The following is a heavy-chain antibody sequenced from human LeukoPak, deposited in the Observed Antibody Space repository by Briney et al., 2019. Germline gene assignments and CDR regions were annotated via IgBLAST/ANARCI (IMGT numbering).Heavy chain of an antibody. CDR1: GFTFSSYA. CDR3: AKDATAVPGTVYMDV. V-gene: IGHV3-48*04. CDR2: ISSSSNSI. D-gene: IGHD2-2*01. J-gene: IGHJ6*03. Sequence: GRSLRLSCAASGFTFSSYAMHWVRQAPGKGLEWVSDISSSSNSIYYADSVKGRFTISRDNAKNSLSLQMTSLRAEDTALYYCAKDATAVPGTVYMDVWGKGTTVTVSS.